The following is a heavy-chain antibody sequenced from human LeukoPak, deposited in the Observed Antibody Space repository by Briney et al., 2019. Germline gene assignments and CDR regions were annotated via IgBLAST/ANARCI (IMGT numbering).Heavy chain of an antibody. Sequence: PGGSLRLSCGASGFTFSGYSMNWVRQAPGKGLEWVSAISGSGGSTYYADSVKGRFTIPRDNSKNTLYLLMNSLRAEDTAVYYCARAFPDGSGSYYPRLKFYFDYWGQGTLVTVSS. CDR2: ISGSGGST. V-gene: IGHV3-23*01. J-gene: IGHJ4*02. D-gene: IGHD3-10*01. CDR3: ARAFPDGSGSYYPRLKFYFDY. CDR1: GFTFSGYS.